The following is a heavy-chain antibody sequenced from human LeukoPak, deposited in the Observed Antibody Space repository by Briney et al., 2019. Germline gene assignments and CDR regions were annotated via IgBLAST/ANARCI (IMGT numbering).Heavy chain of an antibody. CDR1: GNYW. CDR2: VNSDGSWT. CDR3: VSFYETY. Sequence: GGSLRLSCAASGNYWMHWVRQAPGKGLVWVSHVNSDGSWTSYADSVKGRFTISKDNAKNTVYLQMDSLRAEDMAVYYCVSFYETYWGRGTLVTVSS. J-gene: IGHJ4*02. V-gene: IGHV3-74*01. D-gene: IGHD2/OR15-2a*01.